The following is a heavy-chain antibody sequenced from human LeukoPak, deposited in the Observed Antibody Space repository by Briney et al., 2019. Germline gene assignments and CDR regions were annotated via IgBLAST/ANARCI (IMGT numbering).Heavy chain of an antibody. J-gene: IGHJ4*02. CDR1: GFTFSSYA. D-gene: IGHD3-22*01. CDR3: AKEASTLDYYDSSGYYYFDY. Sequence: PGGSLRLSCAASGFTFSSYAMSWVRQAPGKGLEWVSAISGSGGSTYYADSVKGRFTISRDNSKNTLYLQMNSLSAEDTAVYYCAKEASTLDYYDSSGYYYFDYWGQGTLVTVSS. CDR2: ISGSGGST. V-gene: IGHV3-23*01.